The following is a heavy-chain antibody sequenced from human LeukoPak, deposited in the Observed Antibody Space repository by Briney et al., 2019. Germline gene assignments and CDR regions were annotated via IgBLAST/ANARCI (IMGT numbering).Heavy chain of an antibody. CDR1: GFTVSSNH. Sequence: GGSLRLPCAASGFTVSSNHMSWVRQAPGKGLEWVSVFYNGGSTNYADSVKGRFTISSDNAKNSLYLQMNSLRAEDTAVYYCARLGTGIAAAGTGYFDYWGQGTLVTVSS. J-gene: IGHJ4*02. D-gene: IGHD6-13*01. V-gene: IGHV3-53*01. CDR3: ARLGTGIAAAGTGYFDY. CDR2: FYNGGST.